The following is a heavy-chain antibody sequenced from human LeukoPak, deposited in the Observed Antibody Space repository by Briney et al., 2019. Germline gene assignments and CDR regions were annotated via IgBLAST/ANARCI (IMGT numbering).Heavy chain of an antibody. CDR3: ATDSSGWYYFDS. V-gene: IGHV4-39*07. CDR1: GGSISSSSYY. Sequence: SETLSLTCTVSGGSISSSSYYWGWIRQPPGKGLEWIGSVYYTGSTYYNPFLKSRVTMSLDTSKNLFSLNLSSVTAADTAVYYCATDSSGWYYFDSWGQGTLVTVSS. J-gene: IGHJ4*02. D-gene: IGHD6-19*01. CDR2: VYYTGST.